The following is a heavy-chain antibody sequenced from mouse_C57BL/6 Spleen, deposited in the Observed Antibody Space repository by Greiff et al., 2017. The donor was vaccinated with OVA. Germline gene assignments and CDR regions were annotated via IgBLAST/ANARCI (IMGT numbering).Heavy chain of an antibody. J-gene: IGHJ4*01. V-gene: IGHV5-17*01. Sequence: DVMLVESGGGLVKPGGSLKLSCAASGFTFSDYGMHWVRQAPEKGLEWVAYISSGSSTIYYADTVKGRFPISRDNAKNHLFLQMTSLRSEDTAMYYCSWALYAMDYWGQGTSVTVSS. D-gene: IGHD4-1*01. CDR2: ISSGSSTI. CDR1: GFTFSDYG. CDR3: SWALYAMDY.